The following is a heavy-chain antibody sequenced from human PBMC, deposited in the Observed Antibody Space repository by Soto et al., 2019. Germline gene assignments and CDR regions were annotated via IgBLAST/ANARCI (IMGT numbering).Heavy chain of an antibody. CDR3: ARGPLEVDY. J-gene: IGHJ4*02. D-gene: IGHD3-3*01. CDR1: GFTFSSYA. Sequence: GGSLRLSCAASGFTFSSYAMHWVRQAPGKGLEWVAVISYDGSNKYYADSVKGRFTISRDNSKNTLYLQMNSLRAEDTAVYYCARGPLEVDYWGQGTLVTVSS. V-gene: IGHV3-30*04. CDR2: ISYDGSNK.